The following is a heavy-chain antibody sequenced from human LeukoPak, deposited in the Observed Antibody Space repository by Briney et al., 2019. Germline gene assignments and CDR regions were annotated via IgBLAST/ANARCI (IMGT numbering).Heavy chain of an antibody. J-gene: IGHJ4*02. V-gene: IGHV3-33*01. CDR1: GFTFSSYG. CDR3: ARDPRSSSSYRFDY. D-gene: IGHD6-6*01. CDR2: IWYDGSNK. Sequence: GGSLRLSCAASGFTFSSYGMHWVRQAPGKGLEWVAVIWYDGSNKYYADSVKGRFTISRDNSKNTLYLQMNSLRAEDTAVYHCARDPRSSSSYRFDYWGQGTLVTVTS.